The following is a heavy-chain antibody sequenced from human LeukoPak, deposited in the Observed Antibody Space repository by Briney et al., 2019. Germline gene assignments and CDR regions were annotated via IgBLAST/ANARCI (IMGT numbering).Heavy chain of an antibody. Sequence: PGGSLRLSCAASGFTFSSYAMSWVRQAPGKGLEWVSYISSSSSYTNYADSVKGRFTISRDNAKNSLYLQMNSLRAEDTAVYYCARDTQIDAFDSSGNLDAFDIWGQGTMVTVSS. D-gene: IGHD3-22*01. CDR2: ISSSSSYT. CDR1: GFTFSSYA. J-gene: IGHJ3*02. CDR3: ARDTQIDAFDSSGNLDAFDI. V-gene: IGHV3-11*05.